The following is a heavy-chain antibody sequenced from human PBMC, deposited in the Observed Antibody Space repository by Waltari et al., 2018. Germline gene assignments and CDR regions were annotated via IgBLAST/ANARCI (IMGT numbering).Heavy chain of an antibody. CDR1: GFTFSSYS. J-gene: IGHJ4*02. V-gene: IGHV3-21*01. CDR3: AREGWRGYCGGDRYPYYFDY. CDR2: ISSSSSYI. Sequence: EVQLVESGGGLVKPGGSLRLSCAASGFTFSSYSMNWVRQAPGKGLEWVSSISSSSSYIYYADSVKGRFTISRDNAKNSLYLQMNSLRAEDTAVYYCAREGWRGYCGGDRYPYYFDYWGQGTLVTVSS. D-gene: IGHD2-21*01.